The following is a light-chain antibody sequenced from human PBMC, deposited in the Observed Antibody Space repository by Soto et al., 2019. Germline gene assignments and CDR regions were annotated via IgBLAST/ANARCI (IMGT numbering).Light chain of an antibody. CDR2: QDS. CDR3: QAGDSSPS. CDR1: KLGDKY. J-gene: IGLJ2*01. Sequence: SYELTQPPSVSVSPGQTASITCSGDKLGDKYACWYQQKPGQSPVLVIYQDSKRPSGIPERFSGSNSGNTATLTISGTQAMDEADYYCQAGDSSPSFGGGTKLTVL. V-gene: IGLV3-1*01.